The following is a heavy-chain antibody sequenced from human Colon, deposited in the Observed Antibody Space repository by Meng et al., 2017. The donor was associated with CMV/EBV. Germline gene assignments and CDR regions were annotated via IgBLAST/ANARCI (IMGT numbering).Heavy chain of an antibody. CDR1: GYTFTGYY. CDR2: INPNSGGT. V-gene: IGHV1-2*02. J-gene: IGHJ4*02. D-gene: IGHD1-26*01. CDR3: ARVLVGATEPFDY. Sequence: ASVKVSCKASGYTFTGYYMHWVRQAPGQGLEWMGWINPNSGGTNYAQKFQGRVTMTRDTSISTAYMELSRLRSDDTAMYYCARVLVGATEPFDYWGQGTLVTVSS.